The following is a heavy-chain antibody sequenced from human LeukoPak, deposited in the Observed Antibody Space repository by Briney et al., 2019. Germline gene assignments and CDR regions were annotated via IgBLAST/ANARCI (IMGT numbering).Heavy chain of an antibody. Sequence: PGASLRLSCAASGFPFSSYAMSWVRQAPGKGLEWASAISGSGGSTYYADSVKGRFTISRDNSKNTLYLQMNSLRAEDTAVYYCAKEIIGSSSWYSPAFDVWGQGTMVTVSS. CDR1: GFPFSSYA. CDR3: AKEIIGSSSWYSPAFDV. D-gene: IGHD6-13*01. J-gene: IGHJ3*01. V-gene: IGHV3-23*01. CDR2: ISGSGGST.